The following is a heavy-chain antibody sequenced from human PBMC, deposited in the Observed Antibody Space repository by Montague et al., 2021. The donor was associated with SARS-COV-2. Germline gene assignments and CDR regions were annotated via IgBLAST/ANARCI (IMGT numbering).Heavy chain of an antibody. D-gene: IGHD3-3*01. V-gene: IGHV4-59*08. CDR1: GGSISSYY. Sequence: SETLSLTCTVSGGSISSYYWSWIRQPPGKGLEWIGYIYYSGSTNYNPSLKSRVTISVDTSKNQFSLRLSSVTAADTAVYYCARGDFGVVIIPYYYYMDVWGKGTTVTVSS. J-gene: IGHJ6*03. CDR3: ARGDFGVVIIPYYYYMDV. CDR2: IYYSGST.